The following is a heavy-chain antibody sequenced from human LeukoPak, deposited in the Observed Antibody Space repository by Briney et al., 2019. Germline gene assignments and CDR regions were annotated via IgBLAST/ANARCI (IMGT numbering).Heavy chain of an antibody. Sequence: GGSLRLSCAASGFTVSSNYMSWVRQAAGKGVEWVSVIYSGGSTYYADSVKGRFTISRDNSKNPLYLQMNSLRAEDTAVYYCARAGDSSGWGYFDYWAREPWSPSPQ. D-gene: IGHD6-19*01. CDR2: IYSGGST. J-gene: IGHJ4*02. CDR1: GFTVSSNY. V-gene: IGHV3-53*01. CDR3: ARAGDSSGWGYFDY.